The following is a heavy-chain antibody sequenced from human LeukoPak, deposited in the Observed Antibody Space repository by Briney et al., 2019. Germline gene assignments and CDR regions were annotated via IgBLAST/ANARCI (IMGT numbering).Heavy chain of an antibody. Sequence: GGSLSLSCAASGFTFDDYGMSWVRQAPGKGLEWVSGINWNGGSTGYADSVKGRFTISRDNAKNSLYLQMNSLRAEDTALYYCARAAGTGYYYYMDVWGKGTTVTVPS. V-gene: IGHV3-20*04. CDR1: GFTFDDYG. CDR3: ARAAGTGYYYYMDV. J-gene: IGHJ6*03. CDR2: INWNGGST. D-gene: IGHD1-1*01.